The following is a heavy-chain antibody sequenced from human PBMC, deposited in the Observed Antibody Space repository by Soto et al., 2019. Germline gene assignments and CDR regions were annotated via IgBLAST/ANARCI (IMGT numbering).Heavy chain of an antibody. CDR3: AKAASYYDINWFDP. J-gene: IGHJ5*02. D-gene: IGHD3-22*01. CDR2: IYYSGST. V-gene: IGHV4-59*01. Sequence: SETLSLTCTVSGGSISSYYWGWIRQPPGKGLEWIGYIYYSGSTNYNPSLKSRVTISVDTSKNQFSLKLSSVTAADTGVYYCAKAASYYDINWFDPWGQGTLVTVSS. CDR1: GGSISSYY.